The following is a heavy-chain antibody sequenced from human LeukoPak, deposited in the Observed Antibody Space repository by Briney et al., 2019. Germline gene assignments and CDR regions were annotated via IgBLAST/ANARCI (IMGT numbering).Heavy chain of an antibody. CDR1: GFTFDDYG. CDR3: ARTVSSAGWSDDAFDI. Sequence: PGGSLRLSCAASGFTFDDYGISWARQAPGKGLEWVSGINWDGGSTGYADSVKGGFTISRDNAKNFLYLQMNSLRAEETALYYCARTVSSAGWSDDAFDIWGQGTMVTVSS. J-gene: IGHJ3*02. CDR2: INWDGGST. D-gene: IGHD6-19*01. V-gene: IGHV3-20*04.